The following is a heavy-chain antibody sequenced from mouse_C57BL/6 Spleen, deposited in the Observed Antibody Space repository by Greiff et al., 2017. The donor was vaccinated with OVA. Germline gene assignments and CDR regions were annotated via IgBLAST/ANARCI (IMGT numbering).Heavy chain of an antibody. V-gene: IGHV5-17*01. J-gene: IGHJ2*01. CDR1: GFTFSDYG. CDR2: ISSGSSTI. CDR3: ARPDYGSTYFDY. Sequence: EVQLVESGGGLVKPGGSLKLSCAASGFTFSDYGMHWVRQAPEKGLEWVAYISSGSSTIYYADTVKGRFTISRDNAKNTLCLQMTSLRSEDTAMYYCARPDYGSTYFDYWGQGTTLTVSS. D-gene: IGHD1-1*01.